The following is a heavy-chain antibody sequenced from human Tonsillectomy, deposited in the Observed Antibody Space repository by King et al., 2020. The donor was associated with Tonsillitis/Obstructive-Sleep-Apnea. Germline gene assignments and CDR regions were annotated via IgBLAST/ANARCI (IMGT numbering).Heavy chain of an antibody. Sequence: VQLVESGGGVVQPGWSLRLSCAASGFTFSSYAMHWVRQAPGKGLEWVAVISYDGSNKYYADSVKGRFTISRDNSKNTLYLQMNSLRAEDTAVYYCARDSTVTQFDYWGQGTLVTVSS. V-gene: IGHV3-30*04. J-gene: IGHJ4*02. CDR2: ISYDGSNK. CDR3: ARDSTVTQFDY. D-gene: IGHD4-17*01. CDR1: GFTFSSYA.